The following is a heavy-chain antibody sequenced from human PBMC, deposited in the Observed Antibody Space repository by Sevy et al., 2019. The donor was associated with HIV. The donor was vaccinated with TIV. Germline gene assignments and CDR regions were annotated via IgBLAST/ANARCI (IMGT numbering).Heavy chain of an antibody. CDR3: VRAVAGGVDY. CDR2: IRNKANRYTT. Sequence: GGSLRLSCAASGFTFSDHYMDWVRQAPGKGLEWVGRIRNKANRYTTEYAASVKGRSTSSRDDSKNALYLQMNSLKTEDTAVYYCVRAVAGGVDYWGQGTLVTVFS. J-gene: IGHJ4*02. V-gene: IGHV3-72*01. CDR1: GFTFSDHY. D-gene: IGHD6-19*01.